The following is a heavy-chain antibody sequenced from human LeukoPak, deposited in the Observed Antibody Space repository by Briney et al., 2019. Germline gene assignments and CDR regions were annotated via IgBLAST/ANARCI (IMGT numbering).Heavy chain of an antibody. D-gene: IGHD5-18*01. CDR3: ARAVYSYGPGDY. V-gene: IGHV1-2*02. CDR2: INPNSGGT. Sequence: ASVKVSCVASGYTFTTYYLHWVRQAPGQGLEWMGWINPNSGGTNYAQKFQGRVTMTRDTSISTAYMELSRLRSDDTAVYYCARAVYSYGPGDYWGQGTLVTVSS. J-gene: IGHJ4*02. CDR1: GYTFTTYY.